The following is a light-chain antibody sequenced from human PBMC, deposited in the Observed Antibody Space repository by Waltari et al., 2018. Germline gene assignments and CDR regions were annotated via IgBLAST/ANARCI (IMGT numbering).Light chain of an antibody. Sequence: DIKMTQSPPPLSAPVENTVTITCRASQGISSYLNWFQQKPGKAPKLLIYAATTLQSGVPSRFSGSGSGTEFTLTISSLQPEDFAVYYCLQHNSYPFTFGPGTKLDIK. CDR2: AAT. CDR1: QGISSY. CDR3: LQHNSYPFT. V-gene: IGKV1-17*01. J-gene: IGKJ3*01.